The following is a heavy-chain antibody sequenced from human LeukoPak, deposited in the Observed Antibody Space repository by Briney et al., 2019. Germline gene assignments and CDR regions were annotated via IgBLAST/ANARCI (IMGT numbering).Heavy chain of an antibody. CDR1: SGFISSYY. D-gene: IGHD2-2*01. CDR3: TRDIVLPTAYWYFDL. Sequence: PSETLSLTCSVSSGFISSYYWSWIRQPAGKGLEWIGRIYSSGTTNYSPSLKSRVTMSVDTSKNQFSLRLSSVTAADTAVYFCTRDIVLPTAYWYFDLWGRGTLVTVSS. V-gene: IGHV4-4*07. CDR2: IYSSGTT. J-gene: IGHJ2*01.